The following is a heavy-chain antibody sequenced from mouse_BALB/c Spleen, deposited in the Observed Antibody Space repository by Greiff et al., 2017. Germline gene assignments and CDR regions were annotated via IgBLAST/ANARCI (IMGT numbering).Heavy chain of an antibody. J-gene: IGHJ3*01. V-gene: IGHV2-9*02. D-gene: IGHD2-1*01. CDR3: ARDPYGNYGAY. CDR1: GFSLTSYG. Sequence: VKLVESGPGLVAPSQSLSITCTVSGFSLTSYGVHWVRQPPGKGLEWLGVIWAGGSTNYNSALMSRLSISKDNSKSQVFLKMNSLQTDDTAMYYCARDPYGNYGAYWGQGTLVTVSA. CDR2: IWAGGST.